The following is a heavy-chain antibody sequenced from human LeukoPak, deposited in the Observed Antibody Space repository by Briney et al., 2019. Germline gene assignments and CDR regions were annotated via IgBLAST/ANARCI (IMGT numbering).Heavy chain of an antibody. CDR1: GYSFTSYW. J-gene: IGHJ4*02. V-gene: IGHV5-10-1*01. CDR3: ACHLGIAAAGQD. Sequence: GGSLKISCKGSGYSFTSYWISWVRQMPGKGLEWMERIDPSDSYPNYSPPFQGHVTISADKSISTACLQWSSLKASNTAMYYCACHLGIAAAGQDWGQGTLVTVSS. CDR2: IDPSDSYP. D-gene: IGHD6-13*01.